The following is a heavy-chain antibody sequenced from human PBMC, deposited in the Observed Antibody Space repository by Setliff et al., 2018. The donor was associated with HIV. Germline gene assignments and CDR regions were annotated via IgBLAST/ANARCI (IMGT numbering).Heavy chain of an antibody. Sequence: SETLSLTCAVYGGSFNDYFWGWIRQPPGKGLEWIGSIYYSGDIYYNPSLKSRVTISVDTSKTQVSLNLKSVTAADTALYYCARHVSGGGSFNWFDPWGQGTLVTVSS. CDR3: ARHVSGGGSFNWFDP. CDR2: IYYSGDI. J-gene: IGHJ5*02. CDR1: GGSFNDYF. V-gene: IGHV4-39*01. D-gene: IGHD1-26*01.